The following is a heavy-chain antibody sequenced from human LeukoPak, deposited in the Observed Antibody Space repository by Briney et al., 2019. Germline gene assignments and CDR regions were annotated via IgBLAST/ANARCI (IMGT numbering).Heavy chain of an antibody. J-gene: IGHJ4*02. CDR3: ARVVGVHFDY. D-gene: IGHD1-26*01. Sequence: PGGSLRLSCAASGFTFSSYSMNWVRQAPGKGLEWVSSISSSSSYIYYADSVKGRFTISRDNTKSSLYLQMNSLRAEDTAVYYCARVVGVHFDYWGQGTLVTVSS. V-gene: IGHV3-21*01. CDR2: ISSSSSYI. CDR1: GFTFSSYS.